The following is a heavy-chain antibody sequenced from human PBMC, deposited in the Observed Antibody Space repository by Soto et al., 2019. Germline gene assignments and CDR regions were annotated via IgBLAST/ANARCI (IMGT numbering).Heavy chain of an antibody. D-gene: IGHD2-2*01. V-gene: IGHV4-39*01. CDR1: GGSISSSSYY. CDR2: IYYSGRT. Sequence: QLQLQESGPGLVKPSETLSLTCTVSGGSISSSSYYWGWIRQPPGKGLEWIGSIYYSGRTYYNPSLKSRVTISVDTSKNQFSLKLSSVTAADTAVYYCARQMGGTIVVVPAAVDYWGQGTLVTVSS. J-gene: IGHJ4*02. CDR3: ARQMGGTIVVVPAAVDY.